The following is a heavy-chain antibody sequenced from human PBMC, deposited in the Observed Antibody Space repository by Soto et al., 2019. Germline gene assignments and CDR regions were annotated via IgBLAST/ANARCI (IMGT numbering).Heavy chain of an antibody. D-gene: IGHD3-3*01. CDR2: INAGTGNT. J-gene: IGHJ4*02. V-gene: IGHV1-3*01. CDR3: ARDITMSGVVVISGFDS. Sequence: QVQLVQSGTEVKMPGASVKVSCKASGYTLTSRGIHWVRQAPGQTLEWIGWINAGTGNTKYSPKFRGRLTISTDTSASIVYMELGSIRAEDTAVYYCARDITMSGVVVISGFDSWGQGTLVTVSS. CDR1: GYTLTSRG.